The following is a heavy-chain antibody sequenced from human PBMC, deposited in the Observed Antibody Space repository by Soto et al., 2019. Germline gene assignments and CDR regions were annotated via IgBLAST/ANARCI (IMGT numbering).Heavy chain of an antibody. CDR1: GGSISSYY. CDR2: IYYSGST. Sequence: SETLSLTCTVSGGSISSYYWSWIRQPPGKGLEWIGYIYYSGSTNYNPSLKSRVTISVDTSKNQFSLKLSSVTAADTAVYYCARTPSAHCGGDCYSWWFDPWGQGTLVTV. V-gene: IGHV4-59*01. J-gene: IGHJ5*02. D-gene: IGHD2-21*02. CDR3: ARTPSAHCGGDCYSWWFDP.